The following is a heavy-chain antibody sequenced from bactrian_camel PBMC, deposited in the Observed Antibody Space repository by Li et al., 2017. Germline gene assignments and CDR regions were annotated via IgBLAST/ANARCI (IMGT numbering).Heavy chain of an antibody. V-gene: IGHV3S1*01. CDR1: GYTYNRNC. D-gene: IGHD3*01. J-gene: IGHJ4*01. CDR2: RNIRGGRS. CDR3: ATVRRPETRLLVLSSEYNY. Sequence: VQLVESGGGSVQAGGSLRLSCAASGYTYNRNCMAWLRQAPGKGLEWVSGRNIRGGRSYYSDSVKGRFTISRDHAKNTLYLQMNDLKDEDAAVYYCATVRRPETRLLVLSSEYNYWGQGTQVTVS.